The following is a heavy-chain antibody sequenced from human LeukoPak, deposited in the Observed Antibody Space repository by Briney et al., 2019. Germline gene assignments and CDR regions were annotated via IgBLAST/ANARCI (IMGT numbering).Heavy chain of an antibody. V-gene: IGHV4-34*01. J-gene: IGHJ4*02. CDR3: ARNLGGYTYAFDY. D-gene: IGHD5-18*01. Sequence: SETLSLTCAVYGGSLSGYSWSWIRQPPGKGLEWIGEINHSGSTNYTPSLKSRVTISVDTSKNQFSLNLSSVTAADTAVYYCARNLGGYTYAFDYWGQGALVTVSS. CDR1: GGSLSGYS. CDR2: INHSGST.